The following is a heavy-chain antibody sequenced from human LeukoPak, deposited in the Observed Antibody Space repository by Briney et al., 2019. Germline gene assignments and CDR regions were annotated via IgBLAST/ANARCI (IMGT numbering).Heavy chain of an antibody. J-gene: IGHJ6*03. CDR3: AKDKVATDYYMDV. Sequence: GGSLRLSCAAFGFTVSSNYMSWVRQAPGKGLEWVSVIFGGGGTYYGDSVRGRFTISRDNSKNTLYLQMNSLRAEDTAVYYCAKDKVATDYYMDVWGKGTTVTVSS. V-gene: IGHV3-53*01. CDR2: IFGGGGT. D-gene: IGHD5-12*01. CDR1: GFTVSSNY.